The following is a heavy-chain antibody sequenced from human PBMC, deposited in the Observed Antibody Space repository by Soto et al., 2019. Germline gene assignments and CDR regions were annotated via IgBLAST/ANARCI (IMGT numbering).Heavy chain of an antibody. CDR2: ISFDGGNT. CDR1: GFTFNNYG. D-gene: IGHD4-17*01. CDR3: ARYDYGDYGDVEVGGLYYYYGMDV. V-gene: IGHV3-30*03. Sequence: GGSLRLSCAASGFTFNNYGMHWVRQAPGKGLEWVVVISFDGGNTVYADSVKGRFTISRDNSKNSLYLQMNSLRAEDTALYYCARYDYGDYGDVEVGGLYYYYGMDVSGQGTTVTVSS. J-gene: IGHJ6*02.